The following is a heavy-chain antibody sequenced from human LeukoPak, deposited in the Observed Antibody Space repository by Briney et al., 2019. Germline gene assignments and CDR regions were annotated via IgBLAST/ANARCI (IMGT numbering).Heavy chain of an antibody. Sequence: SETLSLTCAVYGGSFSGYYWSWIRQPPGKGLEWIGEINHSGSTNYNPSLMSRVAISVDTSKNQFSLKLSSVTAADTAVYYCARGLWSFDYWGQGTLVTVSS. D-gene: IGHD3-10*01. CDR1: GGSFSGYY. CDR2: INHSGST. CDR3: ARGLWSFDY. J-gene: IGHJ4*02. V-gene: IGHV4-34*01.